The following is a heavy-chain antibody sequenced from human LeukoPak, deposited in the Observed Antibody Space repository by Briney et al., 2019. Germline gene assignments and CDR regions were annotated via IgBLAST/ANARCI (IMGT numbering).Heavy chain of an antibody. D-gene: IGHD6-19*01. CDR2: VDPEDGET. J-gene: IGHJ1*01. CDR3: ATLSVAVAGTRYFQH. CDR1: GYTFTDYY. V-gene: IGHV1-69-2*01. Sequence: ASVKISCKVSGYTFTDYYMHWVQQAPGRGLEWMGLVDPEDGETIYAEKFQGRVTITADTSTDTAYMELSSLRSEDTAVYYCATLSVAVAGTRYFQHWGQGTLVTVSS.